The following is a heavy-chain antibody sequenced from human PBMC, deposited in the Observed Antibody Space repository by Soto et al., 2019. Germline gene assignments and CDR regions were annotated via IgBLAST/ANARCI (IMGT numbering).Heavy chain of an antibody. CDR1: GYTFTSYG. CDR2: ISAYNGNT. J-gene: IGHJ6*02. V-gene: IGHV1-18*01. Sequence: QVQLVQSGAEVKKPGASVKVSCKASGYTFTSYGISWVRQAPGQGLEWMGWISAYNGNTNYAQKLQGRVTMTTDTSTSTAYMELRSLRSDDTAVYYCARDLGFGGVIASYYYYYGMDVWGQGTTVTVSS. CDR3: ARDLGFGGVIASYYYYYGMDV. D-gene: IGHD3-16*02.